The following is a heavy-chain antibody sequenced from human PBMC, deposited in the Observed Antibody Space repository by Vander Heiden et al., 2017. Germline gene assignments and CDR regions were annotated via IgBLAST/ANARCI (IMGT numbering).Heavy chain of an antibody. V-gene: IGHV3-21*01. CDR2: ISSSIRDI. CDR1: GVTFSSYS. D-gene: IGHD4-4*01. Sequence: EVQLVESGGGLVKPGGSLRLSCAAPGVTFSSYSMNEVRQGPGKGLEWVSSISSSIRDIYYTDSVKGRFTISRDNAKNSLYLQMNSLRAEDTAVYYCARSTVTRPFEYWGQGTLVTVSS. J-gene: IGHJ4*02. CDR3: ARSTVTRPFEY.